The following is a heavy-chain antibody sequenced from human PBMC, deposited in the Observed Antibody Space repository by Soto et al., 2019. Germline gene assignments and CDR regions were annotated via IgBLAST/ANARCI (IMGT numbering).Heavy chain of an antibody. CDR1: GGSFSGYD. CDR3: ARGMHSSSWYNYYCYGMDV. CDR2: INHSGST. Sequence: SETLSLSCAVYGGSFSGYDWSWIRQPPGKGLEWIGEINHSGSTNYNPSLKSRVTISVDTSKNQFSLKLSSVTAADTAVYYCARGMHSSSWYNYYCYGMDVWGQGTTVTVSS. V-gene: IGHV4-34*01. D-gene: IGHD6-13*01. J-gene: IGHJ6*02.